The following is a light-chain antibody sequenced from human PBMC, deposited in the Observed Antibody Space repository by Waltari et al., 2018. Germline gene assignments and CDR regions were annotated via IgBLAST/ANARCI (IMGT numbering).Light chain of an antibody. Sequence: NFMLTQPHSVSESPGKTVTISCTRSSGSIASNYVQWYQQRPGSAPTTVIYEDTQSPSGVPARFSGSIDSSTNSASLSSSGLKTEDEADYYCQSYDSNNPVVFGGGTKLTVL. V-gene: IGLV6-57*04. CDR3: QSYDSNNPVV. CDR1: SGSIASNY. CDR2: EDT. J-gene: IGLJ2*01.